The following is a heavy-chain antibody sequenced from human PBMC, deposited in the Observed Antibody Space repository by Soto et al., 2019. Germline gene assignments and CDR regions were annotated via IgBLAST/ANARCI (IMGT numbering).Heavy chain of an antibody. CDR3: ARSGYDILTGYSYGMDV. CDR1: GYSFTSYW. D-gene: IGHD3-9*01. CDR2: IDPSDSYT. J-gene: IGHJ6*02. V-gene: IGHV5-10-1*01. Sequence: GESLKISCKGSGYSFTSYWISWVRQMPGKGLEWMGRIDPSDSYTNYSPSFQGHVTISADKSISTAYLQWSSLKASDTAMYYCARSGYDILTGYSYGMDVWGQGTTVTVSS.